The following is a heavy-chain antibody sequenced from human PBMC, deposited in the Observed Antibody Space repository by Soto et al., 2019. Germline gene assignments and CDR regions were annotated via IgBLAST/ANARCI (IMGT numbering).Heavy chain of an antibody. CDR3: ARDHSRPLAGINGMDV. CDR2: IIPIFGTA. J-gene: IGHJ6*02. V-gene: IGHV1-69*13. Sequence: ASVKVSCKASGGTFSSYAISWVLHCPGQGLEWMGGIIPIFGTANYAQKFQGRVTITADESTSTAYMELSSLRSEDTAVYYCARDHSRPLAGINGMDVWGQGTTVTVSS. D-gene: IGHD6-13*01. CDR1: GGTFSSYA.